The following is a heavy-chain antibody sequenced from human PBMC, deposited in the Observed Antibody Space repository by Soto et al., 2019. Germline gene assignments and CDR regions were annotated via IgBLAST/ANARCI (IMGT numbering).Heavy chain of an antibody. CDR3: ARLKRGNSSSWTGGDY. V-gene: IGHV4-34*01. J-gene: IGHJ4*02. CDR1: GGSFSGYY. Sequence: SETLSLTCAVYGGSFSGYYWSWIRQPPGKGLEWIGEINHSGSTNYNPSLKSRVTISVDTSKNQFSLKLSSVTAADTAVYYCARLKRGNSSSWTGGDYWGQGTLVTVSS. D-gene: IGHD6-13*01. CDR2: INHSGST.